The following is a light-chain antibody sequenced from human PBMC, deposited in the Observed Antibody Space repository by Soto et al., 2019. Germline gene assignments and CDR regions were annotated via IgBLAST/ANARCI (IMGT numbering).Light chain of an antibody. CDR2: DAS. V-gene: IGKV1-5*01. Sequence: DIQMTQSPSTLSGSLGDRVTITCRATESVSKWLAWYQEKPGNPPRPLIYDASTLESGVPSRFSGSGSGTEFTLTISSLQADDFAIYYCQQYNSYSWTFGQGTKVDIK. J-gene: IGKJ1*01. CDR3: QQYNSYSWT. CDR1: ESVSKW.